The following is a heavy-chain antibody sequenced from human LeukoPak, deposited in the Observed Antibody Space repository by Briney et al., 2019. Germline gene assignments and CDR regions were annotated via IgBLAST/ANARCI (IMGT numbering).Heavy chain of an antibody. V-gene: IGHV4-59*08. CDR3: ATNAGPAALDAIDI. D-gene: IGHD2-2*01. J-gene: IGHJ3*02. CDR1: GGSINKHY. Sequence: PWETLSLTCTVSGGSINKHYWSWIRQTPGKGLEGIGYISHRGSTNYNPSLKSRVTISVDTSNNQFSLRLSSVTAADTAVYYCATNAGPAALDAIDIWGQGTTVTVSS. CDR2: ISHRGST.